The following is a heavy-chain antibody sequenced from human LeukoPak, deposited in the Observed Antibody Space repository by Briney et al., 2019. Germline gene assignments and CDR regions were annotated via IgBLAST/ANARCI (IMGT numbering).Heavy chain of an antibody. J-gene: IGHJ4*02. CDR2: IGENGDTT. V-gene: IGHV3-43*02. CDR3: ARDRMGSYTH. CDR1: GFTFDSYA. D-gene: IGHD3-10*01. Sequence: GGSLRLSCAASGFTFDSYAMHWVRRVPGRGLEWVSLIGENGDTTYYAESVKGRLTISRDNRKNSLYLQMNSLRSEDTAFYYCARDRMGSYTHWGQGTLVTVSS.